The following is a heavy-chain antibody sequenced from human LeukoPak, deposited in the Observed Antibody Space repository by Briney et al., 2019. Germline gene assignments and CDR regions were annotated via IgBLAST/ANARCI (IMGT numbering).Heavy chain of an antibody. V-gene: IGHV3-11*01. CDR3: VAGVALDY. CDR2: ISKTGTTI. J-gene: IGHJ4*02. CDR1: GLNFSAYY. D-gene: IGHD3-3*01. Sequence: PRGSLRLSCVASGLNFSAYYMTWIRWAPGNGLEAPGKGLEWLSHISKTGTTIYYADSVKGRFTISRDNAKSSLYLHMTSLRAEDTAVYYCVAGVALDYWGQGALVTVSS.